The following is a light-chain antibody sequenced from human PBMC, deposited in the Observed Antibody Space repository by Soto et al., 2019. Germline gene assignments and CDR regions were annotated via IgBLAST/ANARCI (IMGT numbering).Light chain of an antibody. J-gene: IGKJ3*01. V-gene: IGKV1-33*01. CDR3: QQYDNLPPFT. CDR1: QDISNY. Sequence: DIQMTQSPSSLSASVGDRVTITCQASQDISNYLNGYQQKPGKAPKLLIYDASNLETGVPSRFSGSGSGTDFTFTISSLQPEDIATYYCQQYDNLPPFTFGPGTKVDI. CDR2: DAS.